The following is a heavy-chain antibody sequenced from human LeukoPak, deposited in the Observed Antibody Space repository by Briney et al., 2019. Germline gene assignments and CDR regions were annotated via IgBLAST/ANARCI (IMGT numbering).Heavy chain of an antibody. CDR3: AYVRYYYMDV. J-gene: IGHJ6*03. Sequence: SETLSLTCAVYGGSFSGYYWSWIRQPPGKGLEWIGEINHSGSTNYNPSLKSRVTISVDTSKNQFSLKLSSVTAADTAVYYCAYVRYYYMDVWGKGTTVTVSS. V-gene: IGHV4-34*01. CDR2: INHSGST. D-gene: IGHD3-16*01. CDR1: GGSFSGYY.